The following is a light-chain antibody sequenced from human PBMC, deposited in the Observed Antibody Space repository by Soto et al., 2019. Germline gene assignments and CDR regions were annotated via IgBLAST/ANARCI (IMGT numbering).Light chain of an antibody. Sequence: EIVLTQSQVTLSLSPGERATLSCRASRSVSSSLVWYQQKPGQAPRLLIYDASNRATGIPARFSGSGSGTDFTLTISSLEPEDFAVYYCHQRTNWPPETFGQGTRLEIK. J-gene: IGKJ5*01. CDR3: HQRTNWPPET. CDR2: DAS. CDR1: RSVSSS. V-gene: IGKV3-11*01.